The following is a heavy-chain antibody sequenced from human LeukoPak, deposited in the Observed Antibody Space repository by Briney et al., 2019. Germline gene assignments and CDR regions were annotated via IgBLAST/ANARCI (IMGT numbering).Heavy chain of an antibody. V-gene: IGHV3-30*02. D-gene: IGHD5-18*01. Sequence: GGSLRLSCAASGFTFSSYGFHWARQAPGKGLEWVAFIRYDGSNKYYADSVKGRFTISRDDSKNTLYLQMNSLKTVDTAVYYCTTGLPVEDGHDYWGQGALVTVSS. CDR2: IRYDGSNK. CDR1: GFTFSSYG. CDR3: TTGLPVEDGHDY. J-gene: IGHJ4*02.